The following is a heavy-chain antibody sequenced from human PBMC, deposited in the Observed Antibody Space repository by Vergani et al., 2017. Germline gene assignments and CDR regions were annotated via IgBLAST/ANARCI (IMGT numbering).Heavy chain of an antibody. CDR3: TRDGGYCSGGSCPHYYYGMDV. D-gene: IGHD2-15*01. CDR1: GFTFGDYA. V-gene: IGHV3-49*04. J-gene: IGHJ6*02. CDR2: IRSKAYGGTT. Sequence: EVQLVESGGGLVQPGRSLRLSCTASGFTFGDYAMSWVRQAPGKGLEWVGFIRSKAYGGTTEYAASVKGRFTISRDDSKSIAYLQMNSLKTEDTAVYYCTRDGGYCSGGSCPHYYYGMDVWGQGTTVTVSS.